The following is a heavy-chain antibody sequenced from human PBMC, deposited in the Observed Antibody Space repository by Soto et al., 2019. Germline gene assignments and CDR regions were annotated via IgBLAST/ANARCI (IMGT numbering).Heavy chain of an antibody. V-gene: IGHV1-24*01. CDR1: GYTLTDLY. CDR3: ATLDITRIRGVAAYLPGG. Sequence: GASVKVSCKVSGYTLTDLYVQWVRQAPGKGLDWMGGFDPENGKTIYAQKFQGRVTMTEDKATGTAYLELSSLRFEDTAMYFCATLDITRIRGVAAYLPGGWGQGTLVTVSS. CDR2: FDPENGKT. D-gene: IGHD3-10*01. J-gene: IGHJ4*02.